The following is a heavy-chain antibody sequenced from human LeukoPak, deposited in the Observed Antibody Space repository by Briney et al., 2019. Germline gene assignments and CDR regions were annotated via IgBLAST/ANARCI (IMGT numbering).Heavy chain of an antibody. Sequence: SGGSLRLSCAASGFTFSSYSMNWVRQAPGKGLEWVSSISSSSSYIYYADSVKGRFTISRDNSKNTLYLQMNSLRAEDTAVFYCAKDRDDYVWGSYLGAFDIWGQGTMVTVSS. CDR1: GFTFSSYS. CDR3: AKDRDDYVWGSYLGAFDI. D-gene: IGHD3-16*01. CDR2: ISSSSSYI. V-gene: IGHV3-21*04. J-gene: IGHJ3*02.